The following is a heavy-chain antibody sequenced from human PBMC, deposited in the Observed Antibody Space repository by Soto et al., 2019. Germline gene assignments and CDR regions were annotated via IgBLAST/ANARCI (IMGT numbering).Heavy chain of an antibody. CDR2: ISSSSSTI. CDR3: ARETHRIVVVPAAMYYFDY. CDR1: GFTFSSYS. D-gene: IGHD2-2*01. J-gene: IGHJ4*02. V-gene: IGHV3-48*02. Sequence: EVQLVESGGGLVQPGGSLRLSCAASGFTFSSYSMSWVRQAPGKGLEWVSYISSSSSTIYYADSVKGRFTIFRDNAKNSLYLQMNSLRDEDTAVYYCARETHRIVVVPAAMYYFDYWGQGTLVTVSS.